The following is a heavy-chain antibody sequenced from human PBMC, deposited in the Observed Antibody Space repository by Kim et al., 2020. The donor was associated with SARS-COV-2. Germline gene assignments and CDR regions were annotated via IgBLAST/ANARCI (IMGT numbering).Heavy chain of an antibody. Sequence: GGSLRLSCAASGFTFSTYGMHWVRQAPGKGLEWVAIVWFDGSNNYYADSVKGRFTISRDNSKNMLYLQMNSLRAEDTAVYYCASALGWGHYNGMDVWGQGTTVTVSS. CDR1: GFTFSTYG. V-gene: IGHV3-33*01. J-gene: IGHJ6*02. CDR2: VWFDGSNN. D-gene: IGHD3-16*01. CDR3: ASALGWGHYNGMDV.